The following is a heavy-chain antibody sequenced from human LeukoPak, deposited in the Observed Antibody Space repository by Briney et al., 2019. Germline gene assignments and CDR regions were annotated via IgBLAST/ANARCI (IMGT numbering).Heavy chain of an antibody. CDR1: GFTFSSYW. D-gene: IGHD3-9*01. V-gene: IGHV3-74*01. J-gene: IGHJ4*02. Sequence: GGSLRLSCAASGFTFSSYWMHWVRHVPGKGLVWVSRINTDGSRTYHADSVKGRFTISRDNAKNMLYLELNSLRAEDMAVYYCARVLTGYYHWDYWGQGTLVTVSS. CDR2: INTDGSRT. CDR3: ARVLTGYYHWDY.